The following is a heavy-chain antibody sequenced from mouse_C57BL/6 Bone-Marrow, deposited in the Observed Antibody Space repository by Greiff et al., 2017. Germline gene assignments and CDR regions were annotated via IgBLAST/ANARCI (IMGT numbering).Heavy chain of an antibody. Sequence: VQLQQSGPVLVKPGASVKMSCKASGYTFTDYYMNWVKQSHGKSLEWIGVINPYNGGTSYNQKFKGKATLTVDKSSSTAYMELNSLTSEDSAVYYCASSHYSNYHVDFAMDYWGQGTSVTVSS. J-gene: IGHJ4*01. CDR2: INPYNGGT. CDR1: GYTFTDYY. CDR3: ASSHYSNYHVDFAMDY. V-gene: IGHV1-19*01. D-gene: IGHD2-5*01.